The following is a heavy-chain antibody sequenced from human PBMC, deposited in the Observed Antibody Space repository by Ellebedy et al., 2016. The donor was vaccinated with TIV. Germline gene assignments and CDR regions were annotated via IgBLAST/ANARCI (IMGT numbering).Heavy chain of an antibody. Sequence: GESLKISCVASGFTFKSYWMHWVRQAPGKGLVWVSRINADGSTTSYADSVKGRFTISRDNSKKTLYLQMNSLRAEDTAVHYCAKGADYYDSSIDFWGQGTLVTVSS. J-gene: IGHJ4*02. CDR2: INADGSTT. V-gene: IGHV3-74*01. D-gene: IGHD3-22*01. CDR3: AKGADYYDSSIDF. CDR1: GFTFKSYW.